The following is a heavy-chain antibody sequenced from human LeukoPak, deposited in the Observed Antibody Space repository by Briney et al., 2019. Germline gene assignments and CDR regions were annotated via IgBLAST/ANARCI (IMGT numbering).Heavy chain of an antibody. CDR2: ISSSSSYI. Sequence: GGSLRLSCAASGFTFSSYSMNWVRQAPGKGLEWVSSISSSSSYIYYADSVKGRFTIPRDNAKNSLYLQMNSLRAEDTAVYYCARDWNIVVVPAAMSWFDPWGQGTLVTVSS. V-gene: IGHV3-21*01. CDR3: ARDWNIVVVPAAMSWFDP. J-gene: IGHJ5*02. D-gene: IGHD2-2*01. CDR1: GFTFSSYS.